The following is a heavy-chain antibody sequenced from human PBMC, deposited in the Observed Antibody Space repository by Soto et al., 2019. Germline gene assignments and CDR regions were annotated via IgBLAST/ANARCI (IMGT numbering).Heavy chain of an antibody. CDR2: INHSGST. J-gene: IGHJ4*02. CDR1: GGSFSGYY. V-gene: IGHV4-34*01. CDR3: ARDHTFGYYFDY. Sequence: SETLSLTCAVYGGSFSGYYWSWIRQPPGKGLEWIGEINHSGSTNYNPSLKSLVTISVDTSKNQFSLRAEDTAVYYCARDHTFGYYFDYWGQGTLVTVSS. D-gene: IGHD3-10*01.